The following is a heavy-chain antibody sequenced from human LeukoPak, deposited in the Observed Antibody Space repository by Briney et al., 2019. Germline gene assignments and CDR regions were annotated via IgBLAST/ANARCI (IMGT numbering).Heavy chain of an antibody. D-gene: IGHD1/OR15-1a*01. Sequence: SQTLSLTCTVSGGSISSGSYYWSWIRQPAGKGLEWIGRIYTSGSTNYNPSLKSRVTISVDTSKNQFSLKLSSVTAADTAVDYCARANWAGTMFDYWGQGTLVTVSS. CDR3: ARANWAGTMFDY. CDR1: GGSISSGSYY. V-gene: IGHV4-61*02. J-gene: IGHJ4*02. CDR2: IYTSGST.